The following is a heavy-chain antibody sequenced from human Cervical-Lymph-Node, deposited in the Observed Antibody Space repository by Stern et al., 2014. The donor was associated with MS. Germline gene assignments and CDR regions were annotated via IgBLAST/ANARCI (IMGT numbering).Heavy chain of an antibody. V-gene: IGHV4-59*01. CDR1: SGFIGNNY. J-gene: IGHJ4*02. D-gene: IGHD3-16*02. CDR2: LYYSGRN. Sequence: QVQLQESGPGLVKPSETLSLMCSVSSGFIGNNYWSWIRQPPGKGLEWIGHLYYSGRNYYKPSLKIRVTISLDTSKNQLSLSLSSVTAADTAVYYCARAGPYDYIWGNFRHRAFYFDSWGQGALVTVSS. CDR3: ARAGPYDYIWGNFRHRAFYFDS.